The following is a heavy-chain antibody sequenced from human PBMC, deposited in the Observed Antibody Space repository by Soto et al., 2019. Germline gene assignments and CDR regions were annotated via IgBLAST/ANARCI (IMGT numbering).Heavy chain of an antibody. D-gene: IGHD4-17*01. CDR1: GGSISSGGYY. Sequence: PSETLSLTCTVSGGSISSGGYYWSWIRQHPGKGLEWIGYIYYSGSTYYNPSLKSRVTISVDTSKKQFSLKLSSVTAADTAVYYCARVAQEYGDYPGGAFDIWGQGTMVTVSS. CDR2: IYYSGST. J-gene: IGHJ3*02. V-gene: IGHV4-31*03. CDR3: ARVAQEYGDYPGGAFDI.